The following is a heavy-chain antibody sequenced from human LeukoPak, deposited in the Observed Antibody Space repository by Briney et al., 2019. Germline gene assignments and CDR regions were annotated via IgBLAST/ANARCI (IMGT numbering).Heavy chain of an antibody. V-gene: IGHV4-59*01. CDR1: GGSISSYY. D-gene: IGHD6-6*01. J-gene: IGHJ6*03. CDR3: ARGAYSSSYYYHYYTDV. Sequence: ASETLSLTCTVSGGSISSYYWSWIRQPPGKGLEWIGHIYYSGSNNYNPSLKSRATISLDTSKKQFSLKLSSVTAADTAVYYCARGAYSSSYYYHYYTDVWGKGTTVTVSS. CDR2: IYYSGSN.